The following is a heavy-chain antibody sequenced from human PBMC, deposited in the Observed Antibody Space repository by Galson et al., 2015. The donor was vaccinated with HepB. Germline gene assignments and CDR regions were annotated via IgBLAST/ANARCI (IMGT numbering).Heavy chain of an antibody. Sequence: SVTVSCKASGSTFIGYYIHWVRQAPGQGLEWMGWINPNSGATDYEQKFQGWLTMTRDTSISTAYMELSRLRSDDTAVYYCAKGHTIRGMDVWGQGTTVTVSS. V-gene: IGHV1-2*04. CDR3: AKGHTIRGMDV. CDR1: GSTFIGYY. J-gene: IGHJ6*02. CDR2: INPNSGAT.